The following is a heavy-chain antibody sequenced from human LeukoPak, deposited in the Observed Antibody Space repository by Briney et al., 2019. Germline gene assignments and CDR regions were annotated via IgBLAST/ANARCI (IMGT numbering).Heavy chain of an antibody. Sequence: GGSLRLSCAASGFAFSSYWMHWVRQAPGKGLVWVSRIDTDGSRVAYADSVKGRFTISRDNAKNTLYLQMNSLRAEDTALYYCAYCSSTSCYSWGQGTLVTVSS. V-gene: IGHV3-74*01. CDR2: IDTDGSRV. J-gene: IGHJ5*02. CDR1: GFAFSSYW. D-gene: IGHD2-2*01. CDR3: AYCSSTSCYS.